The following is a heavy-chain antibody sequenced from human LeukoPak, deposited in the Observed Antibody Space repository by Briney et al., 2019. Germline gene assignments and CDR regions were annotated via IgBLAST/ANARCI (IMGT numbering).Heavy chain of an antibody. CDR2: IYYSGST. CDR1: GGSISNYY. J-gene: IGHJ3*02. Sequence: PSETLSLTCTVSGGSISNYYWSWIRQPPGKGLEWIGYIYYSGSTNYNPSLKSRVTISVDTSKNQFSLKLSSVTAADTAVYYCARLGHDAFDIWGQGTMVTVS. CDR3: ARLGHDAFDI. V-gene: IGHV4-59*01.